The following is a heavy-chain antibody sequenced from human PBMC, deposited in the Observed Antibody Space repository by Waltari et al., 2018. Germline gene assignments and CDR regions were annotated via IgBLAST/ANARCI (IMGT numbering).Heavy chain of an antibody. CDR1: GFTLRGYE. CDR3: ARGIAADGGGGY. V-gene: IGHV3-48*03. D-gene: IGHD6-13*01. Sequence: EVHLVESGGGLVQPGGSLRLSCAASGFTLRGYEMNWVRQAPGKWLGWISYISSTGDTIYYADSVKGRFTISRDNAKNTLYLQMKRLRADDTALYYCARGIAADGGGGYWGQGILVTVSS. J-gene: IGHJ4*02. CDR2: ISSTGDTI.